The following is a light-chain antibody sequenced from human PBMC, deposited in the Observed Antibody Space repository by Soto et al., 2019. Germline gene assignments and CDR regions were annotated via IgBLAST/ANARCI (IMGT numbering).Light chain of an antibody. CDR1: QSIGKH. J-gene: IGKJ5*01. CDR3: QQGYSSPAP. V-gene: IGKV1-39*01. Sequence: DIHMTQSPSVLSASVGDRVTITCRASQSIGKHLNWYQQKPGKAPKFLIYGASTLQSGVPSRFTGSGSGTDFTLTVNCLQAEDFATYYCQQGYSSPAPFCQGRRLEIK. CDR2: GAS.